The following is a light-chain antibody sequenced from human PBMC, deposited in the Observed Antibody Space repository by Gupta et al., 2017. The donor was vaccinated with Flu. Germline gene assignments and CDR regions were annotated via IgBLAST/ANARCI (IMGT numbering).Light chain of an antibody. CDR3: SSYTSSNSLE. CDR2: EVI. J-gene: IGLJ3*02. Sequence: SITISCTGTSSDVGGYNYVSWYQQHPGKAPKLMIYEVINRPSGVSNRFSGSKSGNTASLTISGRQAEDEADYYCSSYTSSNSLEFGGGTKLTVL. CDR1: SSDVGGYNY. V-gene: IGLV2-14*01.